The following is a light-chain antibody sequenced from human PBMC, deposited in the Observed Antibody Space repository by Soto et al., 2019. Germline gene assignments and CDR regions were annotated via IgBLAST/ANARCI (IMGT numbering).Light chain of an antibody. J-gene: IGKJ4*01. CDR3: KEYGSSKLT. V-gene: IGKV3-20*01. Sequence: EIVSTQSQGTLSLSPGERPTLSCRASQSVSSSYLAWYQQKPGQAPKVLIYRPYSRATGIPDRFSGGGSGTDFTLTIRRLEPEELAVYDCKEYGSSKLTLGAGAKGEI. CDR1: QSVSSSY. CDR2: RPY.